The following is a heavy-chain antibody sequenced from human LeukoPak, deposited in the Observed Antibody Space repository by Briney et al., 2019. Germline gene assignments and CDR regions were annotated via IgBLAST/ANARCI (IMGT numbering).Heavy chain of an antibody. J-gene: IGHJ4*02. CDR1: GGSFSGYY. V-gene: IGHV3-9*01. D-gene: IGHD3-9*01. CDR3: AKGDNFDYFDY. Sequence: LSLTCAVYGGSFSGYYWSWIRQPPGKGLEWVSGISWNSGSIGYADSVKGRFTISRDNAKNSLYLQMNSLRAEDTALYYCAKGDNFDYFDYWGQGTLVTVSS. CDR2: ISWNSGSI.